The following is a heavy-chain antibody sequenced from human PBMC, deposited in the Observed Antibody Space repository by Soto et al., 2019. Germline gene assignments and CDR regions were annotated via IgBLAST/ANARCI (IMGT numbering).Heavy chain of an antibody. CDR3: AKARGANNWANYYGLDV. J-gene: IGHJ6*02. D-gene: IGHD1-1*01. CDR2: ITYKGSNK. V-gene: IGHV3-30*18. Sequence: GGSLRLSCAASGLIFANYGMHWVRQAPGKGLEWVALITYKGSNKYYADAVKGRFTISRDNAKNMVSLQMDSLRAEDTAVYYCAKARGANNWANYYGLDVWGQGTTVTVSS. CDR1: GLIFANYG.